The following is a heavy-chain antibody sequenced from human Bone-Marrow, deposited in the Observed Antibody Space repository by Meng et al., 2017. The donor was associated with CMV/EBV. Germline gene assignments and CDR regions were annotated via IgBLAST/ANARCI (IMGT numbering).Heavy chain of an antibody. Sequence: GYDWSWIRQPPGKGLEWIGEINHSGSTNYNPSLKSRVTISVDTSKNQFSLKLSSVTAADTAVYYCARRTPDMITFGGVIVVSDAFDIWGQGTMVTVSS. CDR3: ARRTPDMITFGGVIVVSDAFDI. D-gene: IGHD3-16*02. J-gene: IGHJ3*02. V-gene: IGHV4-34*01. CDR1: GYD. CDR2: INHSGST.